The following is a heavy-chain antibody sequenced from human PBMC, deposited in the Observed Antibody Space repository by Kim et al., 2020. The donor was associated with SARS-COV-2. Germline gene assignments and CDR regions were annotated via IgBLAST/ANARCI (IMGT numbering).Heavy chain of an antibody. D-gene: IGHD6-13*01. Sequence: ASVKVSCKSSGYTFTSYGISWVRQAPGQGLEWMGWISAYNGNTNYAQKLQGRVTMTTDTSTSTAYMELRSLRSDDTAVYYCARDRDGGSSSWYRWFDPWGQGTLVTVSS. CDR2: ISAYNGNT. CDR3: ARDRDGGSSSWYRWFDP. J-gene: IGHJ5*02. CDR1: GYTFTSYG. V-gene: IGHV1-18*01.